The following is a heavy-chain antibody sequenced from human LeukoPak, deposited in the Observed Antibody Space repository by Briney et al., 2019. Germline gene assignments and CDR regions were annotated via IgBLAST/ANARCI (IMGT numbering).Heavy chain of an antibody. CDR2: INPNSGGT. Sequence: ASVKVSCKASGYTFTGYYLHWVRQAPGQGLEWMGWINPNSGGTNYAQKFQGRVTMTRDTSITTAYMELSGLRSDGTAVYYCARDPTPTYESGAYYGVDWGRGTLVTVSS. J-gene: IGHJ4*02. D-gene: IGHD3-22*01. V-gene: IGHV1-2*02. CDR1: GYTFTGYY. CDR3: ARDPTPTYESGAYYGVD.